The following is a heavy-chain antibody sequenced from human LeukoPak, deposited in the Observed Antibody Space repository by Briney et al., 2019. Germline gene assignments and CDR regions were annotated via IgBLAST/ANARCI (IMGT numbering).Heavy chain of an antibody. CDR2: IKQEGSEK. CDR1: GFTFSSYC. Sequence: GGSLRLSCAASGFTFSSYCMSWVRQAPGKGVGWGASIKQEGSEKNYVDSVKGRLTISRDNAKNSLYLQMHSLRVEDTAVYYCAREGTLAYWGQGTLVTVSS. CDR3: AREGTLAY. V-gene: IGHV3-7*01. D-gene: IGHD3-10*01. J-gene: IGHJ4*02.